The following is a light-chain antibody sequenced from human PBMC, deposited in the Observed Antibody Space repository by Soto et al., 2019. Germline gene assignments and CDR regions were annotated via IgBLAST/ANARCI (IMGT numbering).Light chain of an antibody. J-gene: IGKJ1*01. CDR1: QSVSSSY. V-gene: IGKV3-20*01. Sequence: EIVLTQSPGTLSLSPGERATLSCRASQSVSSSYLAWYQQKPDQAPRLLIYGASSRATGIPDRFSGSGSGTDFTLTISRLEPEDFAVYYCQQYGSSPWTFGQVTKVEIK. CDR2: GAS. CDR3: QQYGSSPWT.